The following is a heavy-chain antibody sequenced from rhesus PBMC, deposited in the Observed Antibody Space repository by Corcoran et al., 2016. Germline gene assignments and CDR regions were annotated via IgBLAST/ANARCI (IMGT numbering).Heavy chain of an antibody. Sequence: QVQLQESGPGLVKPSETLSLTCAVSGGSISGYYYWSWIRQPPGKGLEWLGSIYGSGGSNYLNPSLESRVTLSVDTSKNQFSLQMSSVTAADTAVYYCARQRTAAAGHDYWGQGVLVTVSS. CDR2: IYGSGGSN. V-gene: IGHV4S14*01. CDR3: ARQRTAAAGHDY. CDR1: GGSISGYYY. J-gene: IGHJ4*01. D-gene: IGHD6-25*01.